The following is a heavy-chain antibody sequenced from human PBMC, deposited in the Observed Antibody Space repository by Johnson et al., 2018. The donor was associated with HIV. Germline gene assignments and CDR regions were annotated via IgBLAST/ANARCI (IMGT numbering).Heavy chain of an antibody. CDR3: ARDRRNRQWQRLDAFDM. J-gene: IGHJ3*02. CDR1: GFTFSSYW. V-gene: IGHV3-7*03. D-gene: IGHD6-19*01. CDR2: IKQDGSEK. Sequence: VQLVESGGGLVQPGGSLRLSCAASGFTFSSYWMSWVRQAPGKGLEWVANIKQDGSEKYYVDSLKGLLTISRDNAKNSLHLQMNSLRAEDTAFYYCARDRRNRQWQRLDAFDMWGQGTMVIVSS.